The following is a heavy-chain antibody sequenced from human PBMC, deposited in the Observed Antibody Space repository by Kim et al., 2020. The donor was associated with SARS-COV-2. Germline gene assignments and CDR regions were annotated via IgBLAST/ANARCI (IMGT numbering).Heavy chain of an antibody. CDR1: GFTFSYYW. CDR3: ARDRAGGTPFDI. D-gene: IGHD6-13*01. V-gene: IGHV3-74*01. J-gene: IGHJ4*02. Sequence: GGSLRLSCAATGFTFSYYWMHWVRQTPGEGLVWVASISSDGSSITYADSMRGRFIAYRDNPRNTVYLQMVSLRVDDTAVYYCARDRAGGTPFDIWGQGALVTVSS. CDR2: ISSDGSSI.